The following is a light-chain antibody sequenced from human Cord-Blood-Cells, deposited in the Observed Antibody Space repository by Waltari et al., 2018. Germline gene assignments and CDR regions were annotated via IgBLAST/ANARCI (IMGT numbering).Light chain of an antibody. CDR3: CSYAGSYTFFYV. Sequence: QSALPQPRSVSGSPAQSVTISCTGTSSDAGGYKYVSSYQQHPAKAPKLMIYDVSKRPSGVPDRFSGSKSGNTASLTISGLQAEDEADYYCCSYAGSYTFFYVFGTGTKVTVL. J-gene: IGLJ1*01. V-gene: IGLV2-11*01. CDR2: DVS. CDR1: SSDAGGYKY.